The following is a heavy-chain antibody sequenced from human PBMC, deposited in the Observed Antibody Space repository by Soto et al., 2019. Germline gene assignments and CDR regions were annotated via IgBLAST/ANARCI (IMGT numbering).Heavy chain of an antibody. V-gene: IGHV3-30-3*01. CDR3: ARSKLLWFGELAYGMDV. J-gene: IGHJ6*02. Sequence: QVQLVESGGGVVQPGRSLRLSCAASGFTFSRYAMHWVLQAPGKGLEWVAVISYDGSNKYYADSVKGRFTSSRDNSKNTLYLQMNSLRAEDTAVYYCARSKLLWFGELAYGMDVWGRGTTVTVSS. CDR2: ISYDGSNK. CDR1: GFTFSRYA. D-gene: IGHD3-10*01.